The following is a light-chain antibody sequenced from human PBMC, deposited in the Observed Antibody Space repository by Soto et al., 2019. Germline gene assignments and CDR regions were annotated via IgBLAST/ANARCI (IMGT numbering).Light chain of an antibody. CDR3: SSYTSSRFYV. V-gene: IGLV2-14*01. CDR1: SSDVGGYNY. CDR2: EVS. Sequence: QSALTQPASVSGSPGQSITISCTGTSSDVGGYNYVSWYQQHPGKAPKLMIYEVSNRPSGVSNRFSGSKSGNTASLTISGLQAEDEADYFCSSYTSSRFYVFGTGTKLTV. J-gene: IGLJ1*01.